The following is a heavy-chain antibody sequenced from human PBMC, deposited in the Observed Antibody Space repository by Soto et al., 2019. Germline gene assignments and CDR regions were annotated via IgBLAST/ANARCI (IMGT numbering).Heavy chain of an antibody. J-gene: IGHJ6*03. CDR1: GGSISSGGYY. CDR3: ASSGRGFGNLYYYYYYYMDV. V-gene: IGHV4-39*01. CDR2: IYYSGST. D-gene: IGHD3-10*01. Sequence: SETLSLTCTVSGGSISSGGYYWSWIRQHPGKGLEWIGYIYYSGSTYYNPSLKSRVTISVDTSKNQFSLKLSSVTAADTAVYYCASSGRGFGNLYYYYYYYMDVWGKGTTVTVSS.